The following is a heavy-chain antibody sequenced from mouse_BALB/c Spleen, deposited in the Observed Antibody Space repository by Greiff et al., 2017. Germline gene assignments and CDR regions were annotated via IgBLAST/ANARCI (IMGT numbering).Heavy chain of an antibody. CDR2: INPSTGYT. J-gene: IGHJ2*01. CDR1: GYTFTSYW. D-gene: IGHD2-3*01. Sequence: VQLQESGAELAKPGASVKMSCKASGYTFTSYWMHWVKQRPGQGLEWIGYINPSTGYTEYNQKFKDKATWTADKSSSTAYMQLSSLTSEDSAVYYCARSYDGYFDYWGQGTTLTVSS. V-gene: IGHV1-7*01. CDR3: ARSYDGYFDY.